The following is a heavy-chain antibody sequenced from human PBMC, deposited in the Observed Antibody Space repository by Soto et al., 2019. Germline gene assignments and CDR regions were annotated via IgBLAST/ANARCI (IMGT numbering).Heavy chain of an antibody. Sequence: GGSLRLSCAASGFTFSSYSMNWVRQAPGKGLEWVSSISSSSSYIYYADSVKGRFTISRDNAKNSLYLQMNSLRAEDTAVYYCARVIRAIFACNDYWGQGTLVTVAS. CDR2: ISSSSSYI. D-gene: IGHD3-3*01. V-gene: IGHV3-21*01. CDR3: ARVIRAIFACNDY. CDR1: GFTFSSYS. J-gene: IGHJ4*02.